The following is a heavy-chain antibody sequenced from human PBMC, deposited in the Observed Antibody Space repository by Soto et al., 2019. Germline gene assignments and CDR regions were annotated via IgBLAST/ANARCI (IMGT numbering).Heavy chain of an antibody. D-gene: IGHD2-8*01. J-gene: IGHJ6*02. CDR2: IYTSGST. Sequence: SETLSLPCTVSGGSIISYYWSWIRQPAGNGLEWIGRIYTSGSTNYNPSLKSRVTMSVDTSKNQFSLKLSSVTAADTAVYYCARDSYEDYYYYGMDVWGQGTTVTVSS. V-gene: IGHV4-4*07. CDR1: GGSIISYY. CDR3: ARDSYEDYYYYGMDV.